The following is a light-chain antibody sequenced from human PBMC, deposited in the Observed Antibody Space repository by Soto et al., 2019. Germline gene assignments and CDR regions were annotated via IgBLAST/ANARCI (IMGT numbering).Light chain of an antibody. CDR2: GAS. CDR3: QQSYSTPPIT. Sequence: IVTTQSPATLSVSPGERATLPCRASQSVSSNLAWYQQKPGQAPRLLIYGASTRATGIPARFSGSGSGTDFTLAISSLQPEDSATYYCQQSYSTPPITFGQGTRLEI. CDR1: QSVSSN. V-gene: IGKV3-15*01. J-gene: IGKJ5*01.